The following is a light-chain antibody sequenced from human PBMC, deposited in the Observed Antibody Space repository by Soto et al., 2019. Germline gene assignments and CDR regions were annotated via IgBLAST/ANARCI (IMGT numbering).Light chain of an antibody. V-gene: IGLV2-14*01. J-gene: IGLJ3*02. CDR2: EVN. Sequence: QSALTQPASVSGSPGQSITFSCTGTSNDIGGYNYVSWFQHHPDKAPKLIIHEVNDRPSGVSNRFSGSKSGNTASLTISGLQPEDEADYYCSSYTTNHTRVFGGGTKLTVL. CDR1: SNDIGGYNY. CDR3: SSYTTNHTRV.